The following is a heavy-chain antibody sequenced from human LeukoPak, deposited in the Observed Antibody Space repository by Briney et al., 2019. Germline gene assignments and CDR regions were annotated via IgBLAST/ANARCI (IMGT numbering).Heavy chain of an antibody. D-gene: IGHD2-15*01. Sequence: SETMSLTCTVSGASINSHYWSWIRQPAGKGLGWIGRIYISGSTNYNSSLQSRVIMSVDTSKNQFSLKLSSVTAADTAVYYCARALNPLPGTYYFDYWGQGTLVTVSS. CDR2: IYISGST. CDR3: ARALNPLPGTYYFDY. CDR1: GASINSHY. V-gene: IGHV4-4*07. J-gene: IGHJ4*02.